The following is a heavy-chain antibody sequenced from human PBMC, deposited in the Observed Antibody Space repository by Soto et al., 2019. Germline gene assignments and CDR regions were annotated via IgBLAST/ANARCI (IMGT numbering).Heavy chain of an antibody. CDR2: IYYSGST. V-gene: IGHV4-30-4*01. Sequence: ASETLSLTCTVSGGSISSGDYYWSWIRQPPGKGLEWIGYIYYSGSTYDNPSLKSRVTISVDTSKNQFSLKLSSVTAADTAVYYCARGLGFLDRTIYYYGLDVWGQGTTVTVSS. CDR3: ARGLGFLDRTIYYYGLDV. CDR1: GGSISSGDYY. D-gene: IGHD3-3*01. J-gene: IGHJ6*02.